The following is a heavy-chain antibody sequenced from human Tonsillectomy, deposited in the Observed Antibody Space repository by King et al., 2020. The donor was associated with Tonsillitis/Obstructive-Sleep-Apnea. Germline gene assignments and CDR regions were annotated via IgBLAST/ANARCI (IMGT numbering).Heavy chain of an antibody. J-gene: IGHJ2*01. CDR3: VRDRLGWSFDL. CDR2: IGSSGSTI. CDR1: GLTFSSYE. D-gene: IGHD5-12*01. V-gene: IGHV3-48*03. Sequence: VQLVESGGGLVQPGGSLRLSCAAAGLTFSSYEINWVRQAPGKGLEWVSYIGSSGSTIYYADSVKGRFTISRDNAKNSLYLQMNSLRGEDTAVYYCVRDRLGWSFDLWGRGTLVSVSS.